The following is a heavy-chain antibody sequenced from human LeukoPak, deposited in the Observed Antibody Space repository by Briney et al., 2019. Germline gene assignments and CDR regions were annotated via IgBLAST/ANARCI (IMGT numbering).Heavy chain of an antibody. J-gene: IGHJ4*02. V-gene: IGHV3-30*04. CDR2: ISYDGSNK. CDR1: GFTFSSYA. D-gene: IGHD2-21*01. Sequence: PGGSLRLSCAASGFTFSSYAMHWVRQAPGKGLEWVAVISYDGSNKYYADSVKGRFTISRDNSKNTLYLQMNRLRVEDAALYYCARAPVTSCRGAFCYPFDLWGQGVLVTVSS. CDR3: ARAPVTSCRGAFCYPFDL.